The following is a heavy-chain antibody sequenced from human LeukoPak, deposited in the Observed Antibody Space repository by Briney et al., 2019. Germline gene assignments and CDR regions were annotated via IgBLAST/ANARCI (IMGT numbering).Heavy chain of an antibody. V-gene: IGHV1-2*02. J-gene: IGHJ4*02. CDR2: INPNNGGT. Sequence: ASVKVSCKASGYTFTDYYIHWVRQAPGQGREWMGWINPNNGGTKFAQKFQGRVALTRDTSISTVYMDLTRLTSDDTAVYYCVREWRGTGTYCFDYWGQGTLVTVSS. CDR3: VREWRGTGTYCFDY. D-gene: IGHD7-27*01. CDR1: GYTFTDYY.